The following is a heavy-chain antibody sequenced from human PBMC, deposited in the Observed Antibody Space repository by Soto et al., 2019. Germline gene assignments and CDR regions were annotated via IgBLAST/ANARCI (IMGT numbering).Heavy chain of an antibody. CDR2: ISGHNGNP. CDR3: ARGRYGDY. V-gene: IGHV1-18*01. J-gene: IGHJ4*02. D-gene: IGHD1-1*01. CDR1: GYTFTSYG. Sequence: QVHLVQSGAEVKKPGASVKVSCKGSGYTFTSYGITWVRQAPGQGLEWMGWISGHNGNPDYAQKLQGRVTVTRDTSTSTAYMELRSLRSDDTAVYYCARGRYGDYWGQGALVTVSS.